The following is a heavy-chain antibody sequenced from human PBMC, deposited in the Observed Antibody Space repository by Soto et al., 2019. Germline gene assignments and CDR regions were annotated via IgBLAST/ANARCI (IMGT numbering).Heavy chain of an antibody. CDR3: AKDDGQGY. J-gene: IGHJ4*02. CDR1: GFTFSTYG. Sequence: QVQLVESGGGVVQPGGSLRLSCAASGFTFSTYGFHWVRQAPGKAPEWVAGLLAATNKDYYADSVKGRFTISSDNSKNIFYIQMNRLRDEDTAIYFCAKDDGQGYWGQGTLVTVSS. CDR2: LLAATNKD. V-gene: IGHV3-30*18.